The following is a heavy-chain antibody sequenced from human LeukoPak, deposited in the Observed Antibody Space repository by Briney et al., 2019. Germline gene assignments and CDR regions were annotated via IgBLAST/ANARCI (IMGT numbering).Heavy chain of an antibody. CDR2: IYYSGST. J-gene: IGHJ5*02. CDR3: ARHGYSSGWYGLTNWFDP. CDR1: GGSISSSSYY. V-gene: IGHV4-39*01. Sequence: PSETRSLACTVSGGSISSSSYYWGWIRQPPGKGLEWIGSIYYSGSTYYNPSLKSRVTISVDTSKNQFSLKLSSVTAADTAVYYCARHGYSSGWYGLTNWFDPWGQGTLVTVSS. D-gene: IGHD6-19*01.